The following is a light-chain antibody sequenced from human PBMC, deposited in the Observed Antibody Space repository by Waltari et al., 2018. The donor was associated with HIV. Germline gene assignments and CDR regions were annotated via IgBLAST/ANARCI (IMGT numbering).Light chain of an antibody. Sequence: QSALTQPHSVSGSPGQSLTISCTGTSSYVDTFVSWYQQHPGKAPQVIIYNVNNRPSGVPDRFSGSKSGNTACLTISGLQAEDEAEDHCCSHAGNFIFAFGTGTKVTVL. CDR2: NVN. CDR3: CSHAGNFIFA. CDR1: SSYVDTF. J-gene: IGLJ1*01. V-gene: IGLV2-11*01.